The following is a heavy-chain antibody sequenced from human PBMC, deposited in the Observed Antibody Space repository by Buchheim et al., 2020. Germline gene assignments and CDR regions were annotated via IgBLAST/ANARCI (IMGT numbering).Heavy chain of an antibody. D-gene: IGHD3-3*01. V-gene: IGHV3-30*18. J-gene: IGHJ4*02. CDR3: AKTPRIKIFGVVDY. CDR1: GFVFRSFG. Sequence: QVQLVESGGGVVQPGGSLRLSCAASGFVFRSFGMNWVRRAPGKGLEWVAVISYNGTNKYYADSVKGRFTISRDNSKNTLYLQMNSRRAEDTAVYYCAKTPRIKIFGVVDYWGRGTL. CDR2: ISYNGTNK.